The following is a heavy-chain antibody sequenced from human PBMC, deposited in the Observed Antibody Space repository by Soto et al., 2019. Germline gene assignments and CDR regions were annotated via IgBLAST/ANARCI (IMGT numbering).Heavy chain of an antibody. CDR2: ISGNGGSK. D-gene: IGHD2-8*01. V-gene: IGHV3-23*01. Sequence: YAVGWVRQAPGKGLEWVSDISGNGGSKYYADSVKGRFTISRDNAKNSLYLQMNSLRDDDTAVYYCARDRDASCRKSVCSGPYLAYWGRGTLVTVSS. J-gene: IGHJ4*02. CDR1: YA. CDR3: ARDRDASCRKSVCSGPYLAY.